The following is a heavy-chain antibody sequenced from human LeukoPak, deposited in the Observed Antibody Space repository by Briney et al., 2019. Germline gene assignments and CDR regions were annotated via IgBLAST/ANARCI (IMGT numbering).Heavy chain of an antibody. V-gene: IGHV3-64*01. J-gene: IGHJ6*02. CDR2: ISSNGGST. CDR1: GFTFGSYA. Sequence: AGGSLRLSCAASGFTFGSYAMHWVRQAPGKGLEYVSAISSNGGSTYYANSVKGRFTISRDNSKNTLYLQMGSLRAEDMAVYYCARDIVATTYKYYYGMDVWGQGTTVTVSS. CDR3: ARDIVATTYKYYYGMDV. D-gene: IGHD5-12*01.